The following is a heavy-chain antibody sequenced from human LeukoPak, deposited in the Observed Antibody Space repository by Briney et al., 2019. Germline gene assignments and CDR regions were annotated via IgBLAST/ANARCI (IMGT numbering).Heavy chain of an antibody. Sequence: GGSLRLFCTASGFTFSDHYMSWFRLSPGKGLEWLSYITSSGTTSDYADSVEGRFTISRDNAKNSMYLQMNSLRPEDTAVYYCARDPDYGDPDWGQGTLVTVSS. V-gene: IGHV3-11*01. CDR3: ARDPDYGDPD. D-gene: IGHD4-17*01. CDR1: GFTFSDHY. J-gene: IGHJ4*02. CDR2: ITSSGTTS.